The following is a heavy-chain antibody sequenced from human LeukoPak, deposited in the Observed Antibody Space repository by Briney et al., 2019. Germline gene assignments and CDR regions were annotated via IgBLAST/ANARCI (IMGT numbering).Heavy chain of an antibody. CDR3: ARDWYHAIDY. CDR2: IESDGRRT. V-gene: IGHV3-74*03. D-gene: IGHD2-2*01. Sequence: GGSLRLSCAASGFTFSSTWMHWVRQVPGKELVWVARIESDGRRTTYAESVKGRFTISRDNAKNALYLEMNSLRVEDTAVYYCARDWYHAIDYWGQGTLVTVSS. CDR1: GFTFSSTW. J-gene: IGHJ4*02.